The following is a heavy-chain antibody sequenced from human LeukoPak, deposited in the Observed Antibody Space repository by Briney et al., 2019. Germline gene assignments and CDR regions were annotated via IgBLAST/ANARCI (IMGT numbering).Heavy chain of an antibody. J-gene: IGHJ5*02. CDR3: AKAVNSGWRENWFDH. V-gene: IGHV3-9*01. D-gene: IGHD6-19*01. CDR1: GFTFDDYA. Sequence: GGSLRLSCAASGFTFDDYAMHWVRQAPGKGLEWVSGISWNSGSIGYADSVKGQFTISRDNAKNSLYLQMNSLRAEDTALYYCAKAVNSGWRENWFDHWGQGTLVTVSS. CDR2: ISWNSGSI.